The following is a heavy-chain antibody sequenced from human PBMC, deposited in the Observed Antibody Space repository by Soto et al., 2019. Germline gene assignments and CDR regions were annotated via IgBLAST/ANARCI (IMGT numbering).Heavy chain of an antibody. Sequence: VQLVQSGAEVKKPGASVKVSCKTSGYIFTGYYMHWVRQAPGQGLAWMGWINPHSGGTHYAQKFKGSVTMTSEASISTANMELSKLRADDTAVYYCARDVTSEQPLRCYFDHWGHGTLVTVSS. CDR3: ARDVTSEQPLRCYFDH. J-gene: IGHJ4*01. CDR1: GYIFTGYY. V-gene: IGHV1-2*02. D-gene: IGHD2-15*01. CDR2: INPHSGGT.